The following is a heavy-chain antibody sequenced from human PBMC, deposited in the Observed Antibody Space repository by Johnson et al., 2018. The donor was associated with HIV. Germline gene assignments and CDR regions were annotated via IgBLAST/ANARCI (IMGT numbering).Heavy chain of an antibody. CDR3: ASDLVSHWLNDAFAI. Sequence: QVQLVESGGGVVQPGRSLRLSCAASGFTFSSYGMHWVRQAPDKGLEWVAVIWYDGSSKYYADSVKGRFTISRDNSRNTLYLQMNSLRAEDTAVYYCASDLVSHWLNDAFAIWGQGTTVIVSS. CDR1: GFTFSSYG. V-gene: IGHV3-30*19. CDR2: IWYDGSSK. J-gene: IGHJ3*02. D-gene: IGHD3-9*01.